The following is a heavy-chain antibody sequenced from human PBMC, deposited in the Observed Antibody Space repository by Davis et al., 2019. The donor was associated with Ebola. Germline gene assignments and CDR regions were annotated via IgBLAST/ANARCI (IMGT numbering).Heavy chain of an antibody. J-gene: IGHJ6*02. CDR2: ISAYNGNT. V-gene: IGHV1-18*04. Sequence: AASVKVSCKASGYTFTSYGISWVQQAPGQGLEWMGWISAYNGNTNYAQKLQGRVTMTTDTSTSTAYMELRSLRSDDTAVYYCARITMVRGVIIYGMDVWGQGTTVTVSS. CDR1: GYTFTSYG. CDR3: ARITMVRGVIIYGMDV. D-gene: IGHD3-10*01.